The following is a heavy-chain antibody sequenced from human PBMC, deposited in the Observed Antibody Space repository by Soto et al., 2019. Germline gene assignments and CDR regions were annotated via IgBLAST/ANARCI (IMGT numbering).Heavy chain of an antibody. Sequence: SVKVSCTASGYSFTNNDVSCLRQATGQGLEWMGWMNPGSGDTGYAQKFQGRVTMTRDISIATAYMELSSLRSDDTAIYYCARMATFGSLNWFDPWGQGTLVTSPQ. CDR2: MNPGSGDT. D-gene: IGHD3-16*01. J-gene: IGHJ5*02. CDR3: ARMATFGSLNWFDP. V-gene: IGHV1-8*01. CDR1: GYSFTNND.